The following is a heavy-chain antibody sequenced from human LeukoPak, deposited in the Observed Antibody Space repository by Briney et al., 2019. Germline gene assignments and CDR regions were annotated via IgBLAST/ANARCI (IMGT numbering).Heavy chain of an antibody. CDR2: IYYSGST. Sequence: KSSQTLSLTCTVSGGSISSGGYYWSWIRQHPGKGLEWIGYIYYSGSTYYNPSLKSRVTISVDTSKNQFSLKLSSVTAADTAVYYCARDVALGAVSNFDYWGQGTLVTVSS. J-gene: IGHJ4*02. V-gene: IGHV4-31*03. CDR3: ARDVALGAVSNFDY. D-gene: IGHD3-10*01. CDR1: GGSISSGGYY.